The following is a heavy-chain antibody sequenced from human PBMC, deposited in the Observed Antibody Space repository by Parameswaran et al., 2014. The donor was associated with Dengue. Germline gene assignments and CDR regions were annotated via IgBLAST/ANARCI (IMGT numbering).Heavy chain of an antibody. CDR2: IYYSGST. D-gene: IGHD3-10*01. J-gene: IGHJ4*02. CDR1: GGSISSSSYY. V-gene: IGHV4-39*07. CDR3: ARAGITMVRGVIVFDY. Sequence: SETLSLTCTVSGGSISSSSYYWGWIRQPPGKGLEWIGSIYYSGSTYYNPSFKSRVTISVDTSKNQFSLKLSSVTAADTAVYYCARAGITMVRGVIVFDYWGQGTLVTVSS.